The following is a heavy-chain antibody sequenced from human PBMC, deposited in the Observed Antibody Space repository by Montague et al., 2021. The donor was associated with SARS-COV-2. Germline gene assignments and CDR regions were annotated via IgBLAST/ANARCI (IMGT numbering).Heavy chain of an antibody. CDR2: TYHRSKWYN. Sequence: CAISGDSVSRNSAAWNWNRQSPSSRLEWLGRTYHRSKWYNDYAVSVKSRITINPDTSKNQISLQLNSVTPEDTAVYYCARTSASSDYWGQGTLVTVSS. J-gene: IGHJ4*02. V-gene: IGHV6-1*01. CDR1: GDSVSRNSAA. CDR3: ARTSASSDY. D-gene: IGHD1-26*01.